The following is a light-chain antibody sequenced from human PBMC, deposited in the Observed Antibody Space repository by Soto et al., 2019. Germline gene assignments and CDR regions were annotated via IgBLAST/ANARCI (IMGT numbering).Light chain of an antibody. CDR1: SSNIGNNY. J-gene: IGLJ1*01. V-gene: IGLV1-51*01. Sequence: QSVLTQPPSVSAAPGQKVTISCSGSSSNIGNNYVSWYQQFPGTAPKVLIYDNNKRPSGIPDRFSGSKSGTSAALGITGLQTGDEADYYCGMWDYSLRTYVFGIGTKVTVL. CDR2: DNN. CDR3: GMWDYSLRTYV.